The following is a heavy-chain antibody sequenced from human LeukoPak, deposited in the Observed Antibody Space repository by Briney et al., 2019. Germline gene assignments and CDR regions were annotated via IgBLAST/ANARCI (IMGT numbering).Heavy chain of an antibody. D-gene: IGHD3-22*01. CDR1: GGSISSYY. J-gene: IGHJ3*02. Sequence: PSETLSLTCTVSGGSISSYYWSWIWQPAGKGLEWIGRIYTSGSTNYNPSLKSRVTMSVDTSKNQFSLKLSSVTAADTAVYYCARGSYDSSGYSLGDAFDIWGQGTMVTVSS. V-gene: IGHV4-4*07. CDR2: IYTSGST. CDR3: ARGSYDSSGYSLGDAFDI.